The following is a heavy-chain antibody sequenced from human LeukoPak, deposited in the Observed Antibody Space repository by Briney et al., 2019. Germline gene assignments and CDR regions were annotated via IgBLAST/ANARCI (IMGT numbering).Heavy chain of an antibody. CDR3: ARDLSSWYEGISDY. CDR2: ISAYNGNT. J-gene: IGHJ4*02. D-gene: IGHD6-13*01. Sequence: ASVEVSCKASGYTFTSYGISWVRQAPGQGLEWMGWISAYNGNTNYAQKLQGRVTMTTDTSTSTAYVELRSLRSDDTAVYYCARDLSSWYEGISDYWGQGTLVTVSS. CDR1: GYTFTSYG. V-gene: IGHV1-18*01.